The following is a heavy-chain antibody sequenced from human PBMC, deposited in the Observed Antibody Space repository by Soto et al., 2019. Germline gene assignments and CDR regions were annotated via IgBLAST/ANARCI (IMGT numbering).Heavy chain of an antibody. CDR3: ARDPLAVTGSFVDY. V-gene: IGHV3-30*04. CDR2: ISYDGREK. J-gene: IGHJ4*02. D-gene: IGHD6-19*01. CDR1: GFSFSSYA. Sequence: QVQLVESGGGVVQPGRSLRLSCAAYGFSFSSYAMHWVRQAPGKGLEWLAVISYDGREKYYADSAKGRFTISRDSSKNTAYLQMNSLRAEDTAVYYCARDPLAVTGSFVDYWGQGTLVTVSS.